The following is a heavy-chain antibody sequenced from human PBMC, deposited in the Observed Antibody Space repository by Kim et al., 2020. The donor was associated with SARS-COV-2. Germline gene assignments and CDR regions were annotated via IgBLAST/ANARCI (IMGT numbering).Heavy chain of an antibody. CDR1: GGSISSSNW. D-gene: IGHD2-21*02. Sequence: SETLSLTCAVSGGSISSSNWWSWVRQPPGKGLEWIGEIYHSGSTNYNPSLKSRVTISVDESKNQFSLKLSSVTAADTAVYYCVSRRAYCGGDCYRAGNYWGQGTLVTVSS. J-gene: IGHJ4*02. CDR2: IYHSGST. CDR3: VSRRAYCGGDCYRAGNY. V-gene: IGHV4-4*02.